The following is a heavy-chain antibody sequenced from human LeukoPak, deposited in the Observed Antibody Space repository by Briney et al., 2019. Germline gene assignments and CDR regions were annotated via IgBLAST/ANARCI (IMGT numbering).Heavy chain of an antibody. CDR2: IHCSGKV. CDR1: GGSLRSSGHW. J-gene: IGHJ4*02. V-gene: IGHV4-39*01. Sequence: SETLSLTCTVSGGSLRSSGHWWVWIRQPPGKGLEWIGSIHCSGKVYYNPSLKSRVTTSVDTSTDQFSLRLSSATAADTAIYYCARQSGDQSSAWYFDAWGQGTLVTVSS. D-gene: IGHD6-19*01. CDR3: ARQSGDQSSAWYFDA.